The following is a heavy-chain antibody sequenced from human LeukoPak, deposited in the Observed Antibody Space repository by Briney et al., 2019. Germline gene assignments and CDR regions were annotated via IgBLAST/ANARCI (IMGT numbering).Heavy chain of an antibody. Sequence: GGSLRLSCAASGFTFSDARMSWVRQAPGKGLEWVGRIKTKIDGGTTDYAAPVKGRFTISRDDSKKTPYLQMNSLETEDTAVYYCTAYHSGSCYYWGQGTLVTVS. CDR2: IKTKIDGGTT. CDR1: GFTFSDAR. V-gene: IGHV3-15*01. CDR3: TAYHSGSCYY. D-gene: IGHD1-26*01. J-gene: IGHJ4*02.